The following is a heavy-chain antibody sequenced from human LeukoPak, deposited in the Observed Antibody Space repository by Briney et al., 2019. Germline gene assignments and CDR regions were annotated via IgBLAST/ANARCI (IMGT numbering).Heavy chain of an antibody. CDR2: ISSSGSTI. J-gene: IGHJ6*03. V-gene: IGHV3-48*03. D-gene: IGHD6-13*01. CDR3: ARKAADLYYYYYYMDV. Sequence: PGGSLRLSCAASGFTFSSYEMNWVRQAPGKGLEWVSYISSSGSTIYYADSVKGRFTISRDNAKNSLYLQMNSLRAEDTAVYYCARKAADLYYYYYYMDVWGKGTTVTISS. CDR1: GFTFSSYE.